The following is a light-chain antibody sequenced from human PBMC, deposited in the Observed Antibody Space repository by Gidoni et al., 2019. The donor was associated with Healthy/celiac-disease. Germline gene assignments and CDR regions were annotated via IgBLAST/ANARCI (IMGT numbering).Light chain of an antibody. J-gene: IGKJ5*01. CDR2: AAS. Sequence: DTKMTRSPSALSASVGDRVTITCRAIKSISSYLNWYQQKPGKAPKLLIYAASSLQSGLPSRFSGSGSGTDFTLTISSLQPEDFATYYCQQSYSTPITFGQGTRVEIK. CDR1: KSISSY. CDR3: QQSYSTPIT. V-gene: IGKV1-39*01.